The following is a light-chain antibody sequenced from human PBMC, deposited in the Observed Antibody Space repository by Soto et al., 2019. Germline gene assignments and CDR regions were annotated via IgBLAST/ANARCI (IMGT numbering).Light chain of an antibody. J-gene: IGLJ3*02. CDR1: NSNIGSNT. CDR3: TAWDGSLGGRV. V-gene: IGLV1-44*01. Sequence: QSVLTQPPSASGTLGQRVTISCSGGNSNIGSNTVNWYQHLPGTAPKLLIYRSDQRPSGIPDRFSGSKYGTSASLDISGLQSEDEADYYCTAWDGSLGGRVFGGGTKLTVL. CDR2: RSD.